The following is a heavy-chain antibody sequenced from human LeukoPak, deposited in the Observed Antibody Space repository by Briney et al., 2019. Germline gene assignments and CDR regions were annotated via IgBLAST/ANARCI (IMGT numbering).Heavy chain of an antibody. CDR2: VYPGDSNV. J-gene: IGHJ4*02. D-gene: IGHD3-10*01. CDR3: ARENWGSGDY. Sequence: GESLKISCKSSGDMFTSYWIGWVRQLPGKGLEWKGIVYPGDSNVKYSPSFQGQVTISADESINTVYLQWNSLKASDSAMYYCARENWGSGDYWGQGTLVTVSS. V-gene: IGHV5-51*01. CDR1: GDMFTSYW.